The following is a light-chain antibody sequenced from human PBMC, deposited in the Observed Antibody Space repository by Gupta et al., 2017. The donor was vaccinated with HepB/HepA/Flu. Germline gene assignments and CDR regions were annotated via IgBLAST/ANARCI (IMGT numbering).Light chain of an antibody. J-gene: IGLJ3*02. CDR2: DVS. V-gene: IGLV2-11*01. CDR1: SSDVGGYNY. CDR3: SADAGSDNWV. Sequence: SALTQPRSVSGSPVQSVTISCTGTSSDVGGYNYVSWYHQHPGKAHKLMIYDVSKRSAGVAGRFSASEAGNTASLTISARTEEEVADYYHSADAGSDNWVFGGGTKRTVL.